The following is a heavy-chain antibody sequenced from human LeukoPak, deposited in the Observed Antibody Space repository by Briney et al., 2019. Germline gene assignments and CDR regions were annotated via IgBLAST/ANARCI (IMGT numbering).Heavy chain of an antibody. Sequence: ASVKVSCKASGYTFTSYDINWARQATGQGLEWMGWINPNSGGTNYAQKFQGRVTMTRDTSISTAYMELSRLRSDDTAVYYCARGGTDYDFWSGYPRGWFDPWGQGTLVTVSS. J-gene: IGHJ5*02. V-gene: IGHV1-2*02. CDR2: INPNSGGT. CDR3: ARGGTDYDFWSGYPRGWFDP. D-gene: IGHD3-3*01. CDR1: GYTFTSYD.